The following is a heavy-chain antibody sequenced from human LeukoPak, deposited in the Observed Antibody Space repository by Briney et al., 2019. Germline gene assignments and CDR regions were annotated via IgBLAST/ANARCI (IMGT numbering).Heavy chain of an antibody. V-gene: IGHV4-38-2*02. CDR3: ARDQGLGGGFDY. CDR1: GHFISSAYY. D-gene: IGHD3-16*01. Sequence: PSETLSLTCGVSGHFISSAYYWGWIRQPPGKGLEWIGHIYHSGDTYYNPSLKSRVTISVDTSNNQFSLKLSSVTAADTAMYYCARDQGLGGGFDYWGQGTLVTVSS. J-gene: IGHJ4*02. CDR2: IYHSGDT.